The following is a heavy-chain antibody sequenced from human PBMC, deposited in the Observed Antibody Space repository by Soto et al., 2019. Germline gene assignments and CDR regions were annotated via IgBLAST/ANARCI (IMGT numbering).Heavy chain of an antibody. CDR1: GYTFTSYA. Sequence: QVPLVQSGAEVKKPGASVKVSCKASGYTFTSYAMHWVRQAPGQRLEWMGWINAGNGNTKYSQKFQGRVTITRDTSASTAYMELSSLRSEDTAVYYCARDIKQGSSWYYFDYWGQGTLVTVSS. D-gene: IGHD6-13*01. V-gene: IGHV1-3*01. CDR2: INAGNGNT. CDR3: ARDIKQGSSWYYFDY. J-gene: IGHJ4*02.